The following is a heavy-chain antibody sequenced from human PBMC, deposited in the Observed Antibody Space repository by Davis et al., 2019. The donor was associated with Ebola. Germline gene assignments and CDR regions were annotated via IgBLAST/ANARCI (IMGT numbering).Heavy chain of an antibody. D-gene: IGHD3-22*01. V-gene: IGHV3-23*01. CDR1: GFTFSSYA. Sequence: GGSLRLSCAASGFTFSSYAMSWVRQAPGKGLEWVSAISGSGGSTYYADSAKGRFTISSDNSKNTLYLQMNSLRAEDTAVYYCAKGYYYDSFDYWGQGTLVTVSS. J-gene: IGHJ4*02. CDR2: ISGSGGST. CDR3: AKGYYYDSFDY.